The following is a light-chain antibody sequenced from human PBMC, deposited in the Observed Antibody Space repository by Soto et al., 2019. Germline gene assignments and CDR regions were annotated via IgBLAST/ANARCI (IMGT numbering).Light chain of an antibody. CDR2: DVS. Sequence: QSALTQPASLSGSPGQSITISCTGTSSDVGGYNYVSWYQQHPGKAPKLMIYDVSNRPSGVSNRFSGSKSGNTASLTISGLQAEDEADYYCSSYRDRSTTHYVFGTGTKLTVL. J-gene: IGLJ1*01. CDR1: SSDVGGYNY. V-gene: IGLV2-14*03. CDR3: SSYRDRSTTHYV.